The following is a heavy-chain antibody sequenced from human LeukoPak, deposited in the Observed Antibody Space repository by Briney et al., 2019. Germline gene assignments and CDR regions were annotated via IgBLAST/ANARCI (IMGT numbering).Heavy chain of an antibody. D-gene: IGHD1-26*01. CDR1: GYTFTSYY. Sequence: EASVKVSCKASGYTFTSYYMHWVRQAPGQGLEWMGIINPSGGSTSYAQKFQGRVTMTRDTSTSTVYMELSSLRSEDTAVHYCARPQRGRSTQYYFDYWGQGTLVTVSS. CDR3: ARPQRGRSTQYYFDY. CDR2: INPSGGST. J-gene: IGHJ4*02. V-gene: IGHV1-46*01.